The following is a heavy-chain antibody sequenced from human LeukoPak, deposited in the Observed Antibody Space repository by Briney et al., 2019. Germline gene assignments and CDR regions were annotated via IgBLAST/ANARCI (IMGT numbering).Heavy chain of an antibody. D-gene: IGHD3-10*02. Sequence: SETLSLTCTVSGGSISSSSYYWGWIRQPPGKGLEWIGSIYYSGSTNNNPSLKSRVTISVDTSKNQFSLKLSSVTAADTAVYYCARRRTMFGYFAGEFDNWGQGTLVTVSS. CDR1: GGSISSSSYY. J-gene: IGHJ4*02. V-gene: IGHV4-39*01. CDR2: IYYSGST. CDR3: ARRRTMFGYFAGEFDN.